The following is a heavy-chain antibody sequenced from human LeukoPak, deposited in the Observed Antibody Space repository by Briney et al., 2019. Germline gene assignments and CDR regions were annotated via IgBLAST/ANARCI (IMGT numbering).Heavy chain of an antibody. CDR2: IIPIFGTA. CDR1: GGTFSSYA. Sequence: SVKVPCKASGGTFSSYAISWVRQAPGQGLEWMGGIIPIFGTANYAQKFQGRVTITADESTSTAYTELSSLRSEDTAVYYCASQRSGYCSSTSCYGDRYNWFDPWGQGTLVTVSS. V-gene: IGHV1-69*01. CDR3: ASQRSGYCSSTSCYGDRYNWFDP. D-gene: IGHD2-2*01. J-gene: IGHJ5*02.